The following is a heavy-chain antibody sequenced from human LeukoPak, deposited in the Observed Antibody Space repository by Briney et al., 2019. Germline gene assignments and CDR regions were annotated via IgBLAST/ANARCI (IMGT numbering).Heavy chain of an antibody. CDR3: ARTYFGGELFDP. CDR1: GGTFSSYA. Sequence: ASVKVSCKASGGTFSSYAISWVRQAPGQGLEWMGWISAYNGNTNYAQKLQGRVTMTTDTSTSTAYMELRSLRSDDTAVYYCARTYFGGELFDPWGQGTLVTVSS. J-gene: IGHJ5*02. D-gene: IGHD3-3*01. V-gene: IGHV1-18*01. CDR2: ISAYNGNT.